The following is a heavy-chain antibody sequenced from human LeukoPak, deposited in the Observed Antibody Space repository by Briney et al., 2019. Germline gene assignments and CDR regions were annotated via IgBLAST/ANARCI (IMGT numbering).Heavy chain of an antibody. V-gene: IGHV6-1*01. D-gene: IGHD6-19*01. CDR2: TYYRSKWYN. J-gene: IGHJ4*02. CDR3: ARDRDGTGLHGTNCDY. Sequence: SQTLSLTCAISGDSVSSNSAAWNWIRQSPSRGLEWLGRTYYRSKWYNDYAVSVKSRIAINPDTSKNQFSLHLNSVTPEDTAVYYCARDRDGTGLHGTNCDYWGQGTLVTVSS. CDR1: GDSVSSNSAA.